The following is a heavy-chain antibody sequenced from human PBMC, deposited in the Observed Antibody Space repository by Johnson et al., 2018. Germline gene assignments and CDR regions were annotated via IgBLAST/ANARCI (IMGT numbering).Heavy chain of an antibody. V-gene: IGHV4-34*01. CDR1: GGSFSGYY. D-gene: IGHD3-10*01. CDR3: ARYYYGSGSYYNVRYRDV. J-gene: IGHJ6*03. Sequence: QVQLQQWGAGLLKPSETLSLTCAVYGGSFSGYYWSWIRQPPGKGLEWIGEINHSGSTNYNPSLNSRVTISVDTSKNQFSLTLSSVTAADTAVYYCARYYYGSGSYYNVRYRDVWGKGTTVTVSS. CDR2: INHSGST.